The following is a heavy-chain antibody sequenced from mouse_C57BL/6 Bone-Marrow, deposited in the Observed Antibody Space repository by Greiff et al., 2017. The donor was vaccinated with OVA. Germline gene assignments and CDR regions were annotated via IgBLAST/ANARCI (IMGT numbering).Heavy chain of an antibody. D-gene: IGHD1-1*01. CDR1: GFNFKDYY. Sequence: EVQLQQSGAELVKPGASVKLSCTASGFNFKDYYMHWVKQRTEQGLEWIGRIDPEDGETKSAPKFQGKATITADTSSNTAYLQLSSLTSEDAAVYYCARRATVVANCAMDDWGQGTSVTVSS. J-gene: IGHJ4*01. CDR3: ARRATVVANCAMDD. CDR2: IDPEDGET. V-gene: IGHV14-2*01.